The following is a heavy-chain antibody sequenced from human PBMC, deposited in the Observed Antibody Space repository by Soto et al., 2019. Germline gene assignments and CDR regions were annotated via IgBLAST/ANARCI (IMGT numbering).Heavy chain of an antibody. D-gene: IGHD3-10*01. Sequence: QITLKESGPTLVRPTQTLTLTCTFSGVSLTTRGVGVGWIRQPPGKALEWLTVIYWDDDKRYSSSLKSRLTMNKDTSINQVVLTMTNMDPMDTSTYYCGHHPYVGLGSCSFDNWGQETLLTVSS. CDR3: GHHPYVGLGSCSFDN. CDR2: IYWDDDK. V-gene: IGHV2-5*02. J-gene: IGHJ4*02. CDR1: GVSLTTRGVG.